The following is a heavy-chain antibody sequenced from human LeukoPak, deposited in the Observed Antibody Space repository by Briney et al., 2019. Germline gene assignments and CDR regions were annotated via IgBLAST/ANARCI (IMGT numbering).Heavy chain of an antibody. V-gene: IGHV1-18*01. Sequence: ASAKVSCKASGYTFTSYAITWVRQAPGQGLEWMGWITGYNTNTNYAQKLQGRVTMTTDTSTSTAYMELRSLRSDDTAVYYCARSYSSGRPDYWGQGTLVTVSS. CDR2: ITGYNTNT. CDR1: GYTFTSYA. CDR3: ARSYSSGRPDY. D-gene: IGHD6-19*01. J-gene: IGHJ4*02.